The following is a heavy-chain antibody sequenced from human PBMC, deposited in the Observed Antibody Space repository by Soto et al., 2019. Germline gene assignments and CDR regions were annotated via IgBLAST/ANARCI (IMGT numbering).Heavy chain of an antibody. CDR2: ISYDGSNK. V-gene: IGHV3-30*18. J-gene: IGHJ4*02. Sequence: GWSLRLSCASSVFTFISYGMQWVRQAPGKGLEWVAVISYDGSNKYYADSVKGRFTISRDNSKNTLYLQMNSLRAEDTAVYYCAKEGIPTYYDFWSGYFVYFDYWGQGTLVTVSS. CDR3: AKEGIPTYYDFWSGYFVYFDY. CDR1: VFTFISYG. D-gene: IGHD3-3*01.